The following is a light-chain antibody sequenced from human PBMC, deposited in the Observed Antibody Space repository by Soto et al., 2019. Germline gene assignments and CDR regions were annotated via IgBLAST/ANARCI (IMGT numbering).Light chain of an antibody. CDR2: GNS. Sequence: VLTQPPSVSGAPGQRVTISCTGSSSXXGAHYXXXXXXXXXXXXXXXLIYGNSNRPSGVPDRFSGSKSGTSASLAITGLQAEDEADYYCQSYDNSLSVYVFGTGTKVTVL. V-gene: IGLV1-40*01. J-gene: IGLJ1*01. CDR3: QSYDNSLSVYV. CDR1: SSXXGAHYX.